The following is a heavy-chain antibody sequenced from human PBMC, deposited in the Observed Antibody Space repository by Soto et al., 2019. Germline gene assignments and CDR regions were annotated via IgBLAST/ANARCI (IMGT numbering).Heavy chain of an antibody. J-gene: IGHJ4*02. V-gene: IGHV3-15*01. D-gene: IGHD3-22*01. CDR3: TTDVGTYYYDSSGYYYFDY. Sequence: PGGSLRLSCAASGFTFSNAWMSWVRQAPGKGLEWVGRIKSKTDGGTTDYAAPVKGRFTISRDDPKNTLYLQMNSLKTEDTAVYYCTTDVGTYYYDSSGYYYFDYWGQGTLVTVSS. CDR2: IKSKTDGGTT. CDR1: GFTFSNAW.